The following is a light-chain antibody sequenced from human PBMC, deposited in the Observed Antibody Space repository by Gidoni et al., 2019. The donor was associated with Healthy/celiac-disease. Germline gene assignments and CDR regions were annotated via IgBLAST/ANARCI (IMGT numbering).Light chain of an antibody. CDR3: QSYDSSLSGSNV. Sequence: QSVLTQPPSVSEAPGQRVTISCTGSSSNIGAGYDVHWYQQLPGTAPKLLIYGNSNRPSGVPDRFSGSKSGTSASLAITGLQAEDEADYYCQSYDSSLSGSNVFGGGTKLTVL. CDR2: GNS. CDR1: SSNIGAGYD. J-gene: IGLJ2*01. V-gene: IGLV1-40*01.